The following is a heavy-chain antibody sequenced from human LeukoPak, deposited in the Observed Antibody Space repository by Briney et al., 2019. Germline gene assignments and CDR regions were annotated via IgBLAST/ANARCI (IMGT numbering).Heavy chain of an antibody. J-gene: IGHJ1*01. Sequence: PGGSLRLSCAASGFIFSIYSINWVRQAPGKGLEWVSYISSSSTTIYYADSVKGRFTISRDNAKNSLYLQMNSQRAEDTAVYYCARGPSSGWEYFQNWGQGTLVTVSS. CDR3: ARGPSSGWEYFQN. CDR2: ISSSSTTI. CDR1: GFIFSIYS. D-gene: IGHD6-19*01. V-gene: IGHV3-48*01.